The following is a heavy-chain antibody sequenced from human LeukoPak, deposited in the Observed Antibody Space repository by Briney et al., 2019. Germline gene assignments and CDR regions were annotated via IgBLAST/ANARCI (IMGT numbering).Heavy chain of an antibody. D-gene: IGHD3-22*01. Sequence: ASVKVSCKASGYTFSSYGISWVRQAPGQGLAWMGWISAYNGNTKYAQKYQGRVTMTTDTSTSTAYLEMRSLRSDDTAVYYCARELGYYDSSGYHYVLGYWGQGTLVTVSS. J-gene: IGHJ4*02. CDR2: ISAYNGNT. CDR3: ARELGYYDSSGYHYVLGY. V-gene: IGHV1-18*01. CDR1: GYTFSSYG.